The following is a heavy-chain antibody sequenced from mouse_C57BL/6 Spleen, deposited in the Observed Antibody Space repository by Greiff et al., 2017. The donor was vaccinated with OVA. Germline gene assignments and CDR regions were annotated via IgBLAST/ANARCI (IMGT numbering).Heavy chain of an antibody. CDR3: ARQGYDELFAY. CDR1: GYAFTNYL. D-gene: IGHD2-2*01. J-gene: IGHJ3*01. CDR2: INPGSGGT. Sequence: VQLQQSGAELVRPGTSVKVSCKASGYAFTNYLIEWVKQRPGQGLEWIGVINPGSGGTNYNEKFKGKATLTADKSSSTASMQLSGLTSEDSAVYCCARQGYDELFAYWGQGTLVTVSA. V-gene: IGHV1-54*01.